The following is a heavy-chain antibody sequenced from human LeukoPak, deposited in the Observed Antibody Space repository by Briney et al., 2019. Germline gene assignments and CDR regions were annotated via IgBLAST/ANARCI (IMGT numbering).Heavy chain of an antibody. CDR1: GGTFSSYA. D-gene: IGHD5-24*01. J-gene: IGHJ4*02. V-gene: IGHV1-69*04. CDR3: ARGIRDGFSFYFDY. CDR2: IIPILGIA. Sequence: GSSVKVSCKASGGTFSSYAISWVRQAPGQGLEWMGRIIPILGIANYAQKFQGRVTITADKSTSTAYMELSSLRSEDTAVYYCARGIRDGFSFYFDYWGQGTLVTVSS.